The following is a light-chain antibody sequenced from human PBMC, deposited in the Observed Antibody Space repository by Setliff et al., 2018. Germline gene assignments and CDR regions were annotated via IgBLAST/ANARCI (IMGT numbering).Light chain of an antibody. V-gene: IGLV1-40*01. J-gene: IGLJ1*01. CDR1: SSNIGATYD. CDR2: RFS. Sequence: QSALAQPPSVSGAPGHTVTISCTGSSSNIGATYDVHWYQHVPGTAPKLLLYRFSNRPSGVPHRFPGSTSGTSASLAITGLQVEDEADYYCQSYDTRLNDYVFGTGTKGTVL. CDR3: QSYDTRLNDYV.